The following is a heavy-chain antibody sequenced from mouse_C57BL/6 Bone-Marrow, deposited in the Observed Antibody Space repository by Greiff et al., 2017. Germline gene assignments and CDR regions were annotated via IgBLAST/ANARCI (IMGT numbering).Heavy chain of an antibody. V-gene: IGHV1-50*01. CDR3: ARLYYSSY. CDR2: IDPSDSYT. CDR1: GYTFTSYW. D-gene: IGHD2-12*01. Sequence: QVQLQQPGAELVKPGASVKLSCKASGYTFTSYWMQWVKQRPGQGLEWIGEIDPSDSYTNSNQKFKGKATLTVDTSSSTAYMQLSSLTAEDSAVYYCARLYYSSYWGQGTTLTVSS. J-gene: IGHJ2*01.